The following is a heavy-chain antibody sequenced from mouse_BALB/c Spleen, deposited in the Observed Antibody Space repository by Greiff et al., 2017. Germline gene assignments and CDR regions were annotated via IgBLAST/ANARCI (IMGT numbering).Heavy chain of an antibody. CDR2: ISSGGST. J-gene: IGHJ2*01. Sequence: DVKLVESGGGLVKPGGSLKLSCAASGFTFSSYAMSWVRQTPEKRLEWVASISSGGSTYYPDSVKGRFTISRDNARNILYLQMSSLRSEDTAMYYCARAGGNYVNYFDYWGQGTTLTVSS. D-gene: IGHD2-1*01. CDR1: GFTFSSYA. V-gene: IGHV5-6-5*01. CDR3: ARAGGNYVNYFDY.